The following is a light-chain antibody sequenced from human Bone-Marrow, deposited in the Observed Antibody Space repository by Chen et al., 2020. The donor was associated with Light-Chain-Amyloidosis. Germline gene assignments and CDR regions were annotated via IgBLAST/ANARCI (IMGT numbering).Light chain of an antibody. CDR3: EHDTSIRPGAT. V-gene: IGKV1-33*01. CDR1: QDITKY. CDR2: DAS. Sequence: DIQMTQSPSSLSASVGDRVTITCQASQDITKYLNWYQQKPGRAPKLLIYDASNLEPGVPSRFSGRGYSKECSRTIRSMQMEDMAKNYWEHDTSIRPGATFGSGTK. J-gene: IGKJ4*01.